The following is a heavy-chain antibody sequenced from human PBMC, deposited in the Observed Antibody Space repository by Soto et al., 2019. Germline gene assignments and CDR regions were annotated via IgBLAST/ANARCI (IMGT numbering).Heavy chain of an antibody. CDR2: ISYSGST. CDR1: GYSISSGYY. V-gene: IGHV4-38-2*01. CDR3: ARADPAASVGY. D-gene: IGHD2-2*01. J-gene: IGHJ4*02. Sequence: PSETLSLTCAVSGYSISSGYYWGWIRQPPGKGLEWIGYISYSGSTYYNPSLKSRVSISADTSKNQFSLRMNSMIAADTAVYYCARADPAASVGYWGQGTLVTVSS.